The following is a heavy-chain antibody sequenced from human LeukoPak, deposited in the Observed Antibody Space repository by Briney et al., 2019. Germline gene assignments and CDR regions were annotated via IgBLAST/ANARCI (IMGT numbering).Heavy chain of an antibody. D-gene: IGHD2-21*02. J-gene: IGHJ4*02. Sequence: QPGRSLRLSCAASGFTFSSYGMHWVRQAPGKGLEWVAVISCDGSNKYYADSVKGRFTISRDNSKNTLYLQMNSLRAEDTAVYYCAKDQAPRVVTATDYWGQGTLVTVSS. CDR2: ISCDGSNK. CDR1: GFTFSSYG. CDR3: AKDQAPRVVTATDY. V-gene: IGHV3-30*18.